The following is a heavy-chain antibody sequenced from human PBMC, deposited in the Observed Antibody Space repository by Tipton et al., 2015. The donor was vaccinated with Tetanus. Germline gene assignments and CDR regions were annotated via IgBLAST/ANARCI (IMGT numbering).Heavy chain of an antibody. CDR1: GVSISNSSHY. Sequence: TLSLTCTVSGVSISNSSHYWGWIRQSPGKGLEWIGSFYYGGSTYYNPSLESRVTISVDTSKNEFSLKLTSVTAADTSLYFCAREIYSTARAFDIWGQGPMVPVSS. V-gene: IGHV4-39*02. J-gene: IGHJ3*02. CDR3: AREIYSTARAFDI. CDR2: FYYGGST. D-gene: IGHD1-26*01.